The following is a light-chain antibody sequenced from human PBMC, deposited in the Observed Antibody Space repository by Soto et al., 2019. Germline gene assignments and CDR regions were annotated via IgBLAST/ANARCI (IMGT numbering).Light chain of an antibody. CDR1: QSVSSN. Sequence: EIVMTQSPATLSVSPGERATLSCRASQSVSSNLAWYQQKPGQAPRLLIYGASTRATGIPARLSGSGSGTEFTLTFSSLQSEDFAVYYCQQHDKWPFTFGQATKLDIK. V-gene: IGKV3-15*01. J-gene: IGKJ2*01. CDR2: GAS. CDR3: QQHDKWPFT.